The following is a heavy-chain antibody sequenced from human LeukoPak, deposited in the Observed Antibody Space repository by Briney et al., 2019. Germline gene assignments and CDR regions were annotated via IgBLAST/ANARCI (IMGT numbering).Heavy chain of an antibody. Sequence: GGSLRLSCAASGFTVSSNYMSWVRQAPGKGLEWVSVIYGGGSTYYADSVKGRFTISRDNSKNTLYLQMNSLRAEDTAVYYCARELIAAAGTGTAFDYWGQGTLVTVSS. J-gene: IGHJ4*02. CDR3: ARELIAAAGTGTAFDY. CDR1: GFTVSSNY. V-gene: IGHV3-66*01. CDR2: IYGGGST. D-gene: IGHD6-13*01.